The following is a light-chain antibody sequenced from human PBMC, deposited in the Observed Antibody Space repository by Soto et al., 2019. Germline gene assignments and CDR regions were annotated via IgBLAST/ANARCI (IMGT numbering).Light chain of an antibody. Sequence: QSALPQPPSAAGSPGPSVTISCTGTSSDVGAYNYVSWYRQHPGKAPKLLIFEVNSRPSGVPDRFSGSKSGNTASLTVSGLQAEDESHYYCSSYAGSNTWVFGGGTKLTVL. CDR2: EVN. V-gene: IGLV2-8*01. CDR1: SSDVGAYNY. CDR3: SSYAGSNTWV. J-gene: IGLJ3*02.